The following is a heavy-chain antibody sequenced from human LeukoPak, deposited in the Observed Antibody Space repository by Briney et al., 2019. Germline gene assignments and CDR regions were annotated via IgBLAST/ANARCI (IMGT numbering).Heavy chain of an antibody. Sequence: SETLSLTCTVSGGSLSSYYWSWIRQPPAKGLEWIGDIYYSGSTNYNPSLTSRVAISVDPSKSQFSLELSSVTAADTAVYYCARRHWGPIDYWGQGTLVTVSS. J-gene: IGHJ4*02. CDR3: ARRHWGPIDY. CDR2: IYYSGST. V-gene: IGHV4-59*08. CDR1: GGSLSSYY. D-gene: IGHD7-27*01.